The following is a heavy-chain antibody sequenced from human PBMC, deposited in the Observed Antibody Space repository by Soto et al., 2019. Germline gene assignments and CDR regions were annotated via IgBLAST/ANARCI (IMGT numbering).Heavy chain of an antibody. D-gene: IGHD5-18*01. Sequence: ASVKVSCKAPGYTFTGYYMHWVRQAPGQGLEWMGWISPNSGGTNYAQKFQGRVTMTRDTSISTAYMELSRLRSDDTAVYYCARARHYSTDFDYWGQGTLVTVSS. CDR1: GYTFTGYY. J-gene: IGHJ4*02. CDR2: ISPNSGGT. V-gene: IGHV1-2*02. CDR3: ARARHYSTDFDY.